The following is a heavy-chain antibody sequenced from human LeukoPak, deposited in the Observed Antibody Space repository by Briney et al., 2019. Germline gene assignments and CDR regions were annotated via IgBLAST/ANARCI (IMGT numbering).Heavy chain of an antibody. CDR3: ARPRRPYDYVWGSYRYRDDAFDI. CDR1: GYTFTSYD. D-gene: IGHD3-16*02. V-gene: IGHV1-8*01. Sequence: ASVKVSCKASGYTFTSYDINWVRQATGQGLEWMGWMNPNSGNTGYAQKLQGRVTMTRNTSISTAYMELSSLRSEDTAVYYCARPRRPYDYVWGSYRYRDDAFDIWGRGTMVTVSS. J-gene: IGHJ3*02. CDR2: MNPNSGNT.